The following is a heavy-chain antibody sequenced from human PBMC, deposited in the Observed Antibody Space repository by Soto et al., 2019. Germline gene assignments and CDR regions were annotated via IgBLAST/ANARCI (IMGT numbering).Heavy chain of an antibody. V-gene: IGHV3-33*01. J-gene: IGHJ4*02. D-gene: IGHD3-22*01. CDR3: ARDRGDDSSGYYDY. CDR2: IWYDGSNK. Sequence: QVQLVESGGGVVQPGRSLRLSCAACGFTFSSYGMHWVRQAPGKGLEWVAVIWYDGSNKYYADSVKGRFTISRDNSKNTLYLQMNSLRAEDTAVYYCARDRGDDSSGYYDYWGQGTLVTVSS. CDR1: GFTFSSYG.